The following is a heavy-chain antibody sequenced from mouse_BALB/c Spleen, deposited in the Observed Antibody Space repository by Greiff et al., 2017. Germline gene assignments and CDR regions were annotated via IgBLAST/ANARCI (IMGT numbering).Heavy chain of an antibody. CDR1: GYTFSSYW. CDR2: ILPGSGST. Sequence: VQLQQSGAELMKPGASVKISCKATGYTFSSYWIEWVKQRPGHGLEWIGEILPGSGSTNYNEKFKGKATFTADTSSNTAYMQLSSLTSEDSAVYYCARGRYGDYPSYGYCDVWGAETTVTVSS. V-gene: IGHV1-9*01. J-gene: IGHJ1*01. D-gene: IGHD2-13*01. CDR3: ARGRYGDYPSYGYCDV.